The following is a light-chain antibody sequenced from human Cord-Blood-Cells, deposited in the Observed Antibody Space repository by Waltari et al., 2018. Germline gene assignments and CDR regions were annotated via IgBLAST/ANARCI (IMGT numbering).Light chain of an antibody. V-gene: IGKV1-5*03. CDR3: QQYNSYPYS. CDR1: QSISSW. J-gene: IGKJ2*03. Sequence: DIQMTQSPSTLSASVGDRVTITCRASQSISSWLAWYHQKPGKSPKLLINKSSSLESGVPSRFSVSGSGTEFTLTIISLQPDDFATYYCQQYNSYPYSFGQGTKLEIK. CDR2: KSS.